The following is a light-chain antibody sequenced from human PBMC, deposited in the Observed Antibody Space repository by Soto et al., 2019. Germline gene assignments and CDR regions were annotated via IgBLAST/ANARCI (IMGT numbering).Light chain of an antibody. CDR1: QSVSGSD. CDR2: GVS. CDR3: HQYGISPPT. V-gene: IGKV3-20*01. J-gene: IGKJ1*01. Sequence: EVVLTQSPGTLSLSPGERATLSCRASQSVSGSDLAWYQQKPGQAPRLLIYGVSNMATGTPDRFSGSGSGTDFTLTISSLEPEDFAVFYCHQYGISPPTFGPGTKVEI.